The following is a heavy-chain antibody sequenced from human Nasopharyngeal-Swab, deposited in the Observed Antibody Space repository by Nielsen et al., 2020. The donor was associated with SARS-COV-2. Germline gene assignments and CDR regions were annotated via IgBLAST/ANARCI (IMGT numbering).Heavy chain of an antibody. D-gene: IGHD3-22*01. J-gene: IGHJ4*02. CDR1: GFTFSSYA. V-gene: IGHV3-23*01. CDR3: AKVSSYFDSSALDY. Sequence: GESLKISCAASGFTFSSYAMSWVRQAPGKGLEWVSTISGSDGSTYYADSVKGRFTISRDNSKNTLYLQMNSLRAEDTAVYYCAKVSSYFDSSALDYWGQGTLVTVSS. CDR2: ISGSDGST.